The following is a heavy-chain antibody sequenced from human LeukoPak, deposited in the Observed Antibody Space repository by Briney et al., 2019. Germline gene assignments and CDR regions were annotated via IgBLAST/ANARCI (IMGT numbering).Heavy chain of an antibody. CDR2: IYSTGSA. D-gene: IGHD6-13*01. CDR3: ARRSSSWSSSEGSLKLDAFDI. V-gene: IGHV4-4*07. CDR1: GGSISSYY. J-gene: IGHJ3*02. Sequence: SETLSLTCTVSGGSISSYYWSWIRQPAGKGLEWIGRIYSTGSANYNPSLKSRVTMSVDTYENQFSLKLSSVTAADTAVYYCARRSSSWSSSEGSLKLDAFDIWGQGTMVTVSS.